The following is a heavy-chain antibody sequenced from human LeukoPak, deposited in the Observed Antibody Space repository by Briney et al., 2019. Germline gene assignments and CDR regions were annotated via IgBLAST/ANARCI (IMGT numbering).Heavy chain of an antibody. D-gene: IGHD3-16*02. J-gene: IGHJ4*02. CDR2: ISSSSSYM. Sequence: GGSLRLSCAASGFTFSSYSMNWVRQAPGKGLEWVSSISSSSSYMYYADSVKGRFTISRDNAKNSLYLQMNSLRAEDTAVYYCARDYSTYDYVWGSYRYTPFFDYWGQGTLVTVSS. CDR3: ARDYSTYDYVWGSYRYTPFFDY. V-gene: IGHV3-21*01. CDR1: GFTFSSYS.